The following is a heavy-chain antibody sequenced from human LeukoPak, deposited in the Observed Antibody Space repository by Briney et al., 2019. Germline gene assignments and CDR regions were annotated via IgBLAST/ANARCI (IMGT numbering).Heavy chain of an antibody. CDR2: ISWNSRSI. D-gene: IGHD3-22*01. CDR3: AKEVIVGNFDY. J-gene: IGHJ4*02. V-gene: IGHV3-9*01. CDR1: GFTFDDYA. Sequence: GRSLRLSCAASGFTFDDYAMHWVRRAPGKGLEWVSGISWNSRSIGYADSVKGRFTISRDNAKNSLYLQMNSLRAEDTALYYCAKEVIVGNFDYWGQGTLVTVSS.